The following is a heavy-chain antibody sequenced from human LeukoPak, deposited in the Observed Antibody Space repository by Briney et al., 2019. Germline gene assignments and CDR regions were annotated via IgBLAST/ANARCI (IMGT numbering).Heavy chain of an antibody. CDR2: ISYDGSNK. Sequence: GGSLRLSCAASGFTFSSYAMHWVRQAPGEGLEWVAVISYDGSNKYYADSVKGRFTISRDNSKNTLYLQMNSLRAEDTAVYYCARPGLRVLESCWFDPWGQGTLVTVSS. D-gene: IGHD3-3*01. J-gene: IGHJ5*02. CDR3: ARPGLRVLESCWFDP. V-gene: IGHV3-30-3*01. CDR1: GFTFSSYA.